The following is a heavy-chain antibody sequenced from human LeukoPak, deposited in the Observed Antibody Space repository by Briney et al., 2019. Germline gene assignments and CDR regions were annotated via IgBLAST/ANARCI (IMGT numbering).Heavy chain of an antibody. CDR2: IYYSGST. V-gene: IGHV4-39*01. Sequence: PGGSLRLSCAASGFTFSSYSMNWVRQAPGKGLEWIGSIYYSGSTYYNPSLKSRVTISVDTSKNQFSLKLSSVTAADTAVYYCARLEATLRGLYYFDYWGQGTLVTVSS. J-gene: IGHJ4*02. D-gene: IGHD3-16*01. CDR3: ARLEATLRGLYYFDY. CDR1: GFTFSSYSMN.